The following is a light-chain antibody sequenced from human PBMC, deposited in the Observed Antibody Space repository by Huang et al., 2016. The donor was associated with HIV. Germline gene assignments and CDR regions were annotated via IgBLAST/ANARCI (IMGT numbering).Light chain of an antibody. CDR3: QQTYSTPLT. CDR2: AAS. J-gene: IGKJ4*01. Sequence: DIQMTQSPSSLSASVGDRVTITGRASQSISSYLNWYQQQPGKAPKLLVYAASSLQSGVPSRFSGSGSGTDFTLTISSLQPEDFAAYYCQQTYSTPLTFGGGTKVEI. CDR1: QSISSY. V-gene: IGKV1-39*01.